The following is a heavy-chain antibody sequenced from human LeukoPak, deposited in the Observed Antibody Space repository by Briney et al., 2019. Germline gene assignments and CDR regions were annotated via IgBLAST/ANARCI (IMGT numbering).Heavy chain of an antibody. CDR1: GFSFITYA. CDR2: ITGSGGST. Sequence: GASLRLSCATSGFSFITYAMTWVRQAPGKGLEWVSSITGSGGSTYYADSVKGRFTISRDNSKNTLYLQMNSLRPEDTAVYYCAKDDDSSGYYGYWGQGTLVTVSS. V-gene: IGHV3-23*01. CDR3: AKDDDSSGYYGY. D-gene: IGHD3-22*01. J-gene: IGHJ4*02.